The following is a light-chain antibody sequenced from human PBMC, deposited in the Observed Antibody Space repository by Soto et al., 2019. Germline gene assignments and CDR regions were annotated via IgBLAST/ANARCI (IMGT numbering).Light chain of an antibody. CDR3: QHYGTSLWT. V-gene: IGKV3-20*01. CDR1: QSVSSSS. Sequence: EIVLTQSPGTLSLSPGERATLSCRASQSVSSSSLSWYQQKPGQAPRLLIYDTSSRATDIPNRFSGSGSGTDFSFTISRLEPEDFTVYYCQHYGTSLWTFGQGTTVEIK. CDR2: DTS. J-gene: IGKJ1*01.